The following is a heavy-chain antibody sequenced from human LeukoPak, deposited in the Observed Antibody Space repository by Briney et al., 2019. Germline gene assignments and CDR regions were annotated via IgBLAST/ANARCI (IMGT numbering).Heavy chain of an antibody. CDR3: ASGPSGYVVGNV. V-gene: IGHV3-66*01. CDR1: GLTVSSNY. J-gene: IGHJ6*02. Sequence: PGGSLRLSCAASGLTVSSNYMSWVRQAPGKGLEWVSVIYSGGSRYHADSVKGRFSISRDNSKNTLFLQMNSLRAEDTAVYYCASGPSGYVVGNVWGQGTTVTVSS. D-gene: IGHD5-12*01. CDR2: IYSGGSR.